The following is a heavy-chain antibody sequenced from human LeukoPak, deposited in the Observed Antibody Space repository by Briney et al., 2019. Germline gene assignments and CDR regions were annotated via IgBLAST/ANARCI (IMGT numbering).Heavy chain of an antibody. CDR1: GFTFSNYW. CDR3: AREGNRRSFDY. Sequence: GGSLRLSCAASGFTFSNYWMSWVRQAPGKGLEWVANIKQDGSETYYVDSVTGRFTISRDNAKNSLSLQMNSLRAEATAVYYCAREGNRRSFDYWGQGTLVTVSS. J-gene: IGHJ4*02. V-gene: IGHV3-7*01. D-gene: IGHD2/OR15-2a*01. CDR2: IKQDGSET.